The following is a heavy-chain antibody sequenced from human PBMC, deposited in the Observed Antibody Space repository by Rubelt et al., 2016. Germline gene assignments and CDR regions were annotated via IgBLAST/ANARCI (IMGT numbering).Heavy chain of an antibody. D-gene: IGHD6-25*01. V-gene: IGHV1-3*01. CDR2: INAGNGNT. J-gene: IGHJ5*02. Sequence: QVQLVQSGAEVKKPGASVKVSCKASGYTFTTYALHWVRQAPGQRLEWMGWINAGNGNTKYSQKFQGRVAITRDTSASTAYMGMSNLRSEDTAVYYCARSPIAAADWFDPWGQGTLVTVSS. CDR3: ARSPIAAADWFDP. CDR1: GYTFTTYA.